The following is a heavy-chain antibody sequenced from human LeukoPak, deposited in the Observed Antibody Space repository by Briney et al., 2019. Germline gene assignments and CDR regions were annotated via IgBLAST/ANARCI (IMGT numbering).Heavy chain of an antibody. CDR1: GYTFTGYY. V-gene: IGHV1-2*02. CDR3: ARDRTTVTTGYYGMDV. Sequence: ASVKVSCKASGYTFTGYYMHWVRQAPGQGLEWMGWINPNTGVTNYAQKFQGRVTLTRDTSNITAYMELTRLRSDDTAVYYCARDRTTVTTGYYGMDVWGQGTTVTVSS. CDR2: INPNTGVT. D-gene: IGHD4-17*01. J-gene: IGHJ6*02.